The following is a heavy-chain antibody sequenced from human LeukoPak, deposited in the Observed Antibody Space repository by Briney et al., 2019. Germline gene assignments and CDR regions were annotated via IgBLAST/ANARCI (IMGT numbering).Heavy chain of an antibody. CDR2: ISSRSSYI. CDR3: AATRLSDRLEWLLYGAFDI. J-gene: IGHJ3*02. V-gene: IGHV3-21*01. CDR1: GFTFSSYG. D-gene: IGHD3-3*01. Sequence: GGSLRLSCAASGFTFSSYGMNWVRQAPGKGLEWVSSISSRSSYIYYADSVKGRFTISRDNAKNSLYLQMNSLRAEDTAVYYCAATRLSDRLEWLLYGAFDIWGQGTMVTVSS.